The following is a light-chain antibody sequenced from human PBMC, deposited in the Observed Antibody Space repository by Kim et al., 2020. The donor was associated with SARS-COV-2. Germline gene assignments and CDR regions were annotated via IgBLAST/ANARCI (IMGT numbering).Light chain of an antibody. V-gene: IGLV2-14*03. CDR1: SHDIGDITY. CDR3: SSYARSNILV. CDR2: DVT. Sequence: GQSVTVSCTGTSHDIGDITYVSWYQQHPGEPPKLIIYDVTKRPSGVSSRFSGSKSGNTASLTISGLQTEDEADYYCSSYARSNILVFGAGTKVTVL. J-gene: IGLJ1*01.